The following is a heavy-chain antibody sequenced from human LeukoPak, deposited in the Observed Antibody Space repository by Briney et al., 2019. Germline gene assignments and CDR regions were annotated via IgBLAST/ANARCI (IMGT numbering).Heavy chain of an antibody. V-gene: IGHV4-59*08. CDR3: ARRYYYGFDY. Sequence: PSETLSLTFTVSGGSISSYYWSWIRQPPGKGLEWIGYIYYSGSTNYNPSLKSRVTISVDTSKNQFSLKLSSVTAADTAVYYCARRYYYGFDYWGQGTLVTVSS. CDR2: IYYSGST. J-gene: IGHJ4*02. CDR1: GGSISSYY. D-gene: IGHD3-10*01.